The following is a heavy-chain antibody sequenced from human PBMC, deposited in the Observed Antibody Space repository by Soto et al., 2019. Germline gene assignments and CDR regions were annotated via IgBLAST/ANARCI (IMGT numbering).Heavy chain of an antibody. V-gene: IGHV3-23*01. CDR3: AKAFWEVGRGESFDI. CDR2: ISVSGGTT. J-gene: IGHJ3*02. Sequence: GGSLRLSCAASGFTFSSYVMSCVRQAPGKGLEWVSIISVSGGTTYYADSVTGRFTISRDNSKNTLSLQMNSLRAEDTAVYYCAKAFWEVGRGESFDIWGQGAMVTVSS. D-gene: IGHD1-26*01. CDR1: GFTFSSYV.